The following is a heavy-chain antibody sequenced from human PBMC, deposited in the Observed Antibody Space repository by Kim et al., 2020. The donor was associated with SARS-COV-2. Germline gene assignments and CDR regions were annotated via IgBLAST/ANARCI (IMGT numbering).Heavy chain of an antibody. Sequence: RGRFNSSRDNAKNSLYLQMNSLRAEDTALYYCAKAKVGVGAFYYYYGMDVWGQGTTVTVSS. D-gene: IGHD1-26*01. J-gene: IGHJ6*02. V-gene: IGHV3-9*01. CDR3: AKAKVGVGAFYYYYGMDV.